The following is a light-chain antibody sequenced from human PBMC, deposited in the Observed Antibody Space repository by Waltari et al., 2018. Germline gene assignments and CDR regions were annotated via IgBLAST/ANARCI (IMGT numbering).Light chain of an antibody. CDR2: TAS. CDR3: QQSYSFPLS. J-gene: IGKJ4*01. CDR1: QSITTY. V-gene: IGKV1-39*01. Sequence: DIQLTQSPSSLSASVGDRVTISCRASQSITTYLNWYQQKPGEVPKVLFHTASRLQGGVPSRFSGGGSGTDFTLTISSLQPEDFATYYCQQSYSFPLSFGGGTKVELK.